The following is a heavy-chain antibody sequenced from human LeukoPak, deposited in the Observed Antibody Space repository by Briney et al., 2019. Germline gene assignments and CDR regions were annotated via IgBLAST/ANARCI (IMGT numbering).Heavy chain of an antibody. J-gene: IGHJ6*02. V-gene: IGHV1-46*01. D-gene: IGHD3-3*01. CDR3: ARDGVVLRFLEWLPRHYYYYYGMDV. Sequence: RWASVKVSCKASGYTFTSYYMHWVRQAPGQGLEWMGIINPSGGSTSYAQKFQGRVTMTRDTSTSTVYMELSSLRSEDTAVYYCARDGVVLRFLEWLPRHYYYYYGMDVWGQGTTVTVSS. CDR2: INPSGGST. CDR1: GYTFTSYY.